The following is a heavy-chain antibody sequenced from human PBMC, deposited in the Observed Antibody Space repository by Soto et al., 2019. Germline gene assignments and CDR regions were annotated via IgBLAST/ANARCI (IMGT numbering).Heavy chain of an antibody. J-gene: IGHJ4*02. D-gene: IGHD6-13*01. CDR3: TREAGY. CDR1: GGSVSSGGFY. CDR2: MYNDGRT. Sequence: QVRLQESGPGLVKPSQTLSLTCTVSGGSVSSGGFYWNWIRQHPGKGLEWIGYMYNDGRTEYNPSLKSRVSISVDTPKNQVSLKVMSVTVADTAVYYWTREAGYWGQGILVTVSS. V-gene: IGHV4-31*03.